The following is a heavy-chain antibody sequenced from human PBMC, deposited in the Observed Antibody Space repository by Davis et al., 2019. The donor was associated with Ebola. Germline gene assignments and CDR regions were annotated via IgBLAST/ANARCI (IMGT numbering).Heavy chain of an antibody. CDR1: AFTFSTYS. CDR3: VRAVSGWYGYFQN. CDR2: PSTTSGYT. Sequence: GESLKISCAASAFTFSTYSMSWLRQAPAKGLEWVSYPSTTSGYTKYADSVRGRFTISRDNAKRTLYLQMSSLRAEDTAVYYCVRAVSGWYGYFQNWGQGTLVTVSS. V-gene: IGHV3-21*05. D-gene: IGHD6-19*01. J-gene: IGHJ1*01.